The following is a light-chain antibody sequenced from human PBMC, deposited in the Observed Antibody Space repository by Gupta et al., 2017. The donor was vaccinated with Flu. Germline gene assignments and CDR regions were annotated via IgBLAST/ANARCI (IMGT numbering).Light chain of an antibody. CDR1: SSDVGAYDY. Sequence: SSDVGAYDYVSCYQQHPGKAPKLMIYDVSNRPSGVSYRFSGSKSGNTASLTISGLQAEDEADYYCNSYTSSSSQVFGTGTKVTVL. V-gene: IGLV2-14*03. J-gene: IGLJ1*01. CDR3: NSYTSSSSQV. CDR2: DVS.